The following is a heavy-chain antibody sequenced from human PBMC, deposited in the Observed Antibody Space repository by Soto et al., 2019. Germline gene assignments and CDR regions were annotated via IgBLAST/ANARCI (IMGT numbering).Heavy chain of an antibody. CDR2: IAPDGDEK. CDR1: GFTFSSFW. J-gene: IGHJ4*02. CDR3: ATDLNWANY. D-gene: IGHD7-27*01. Sequence: EVQLVESGGDLVQPGGSLRLSCGASGFTFSSFWMTWVHQLPGKGLGSVANIAPDGDEKFYVDSVKGRFTISRDNAKNSLYLQMDSLRAEDTALYYCATDLNWANYWGQGTLVTVSS. V-gene: IGHV3-7*01.